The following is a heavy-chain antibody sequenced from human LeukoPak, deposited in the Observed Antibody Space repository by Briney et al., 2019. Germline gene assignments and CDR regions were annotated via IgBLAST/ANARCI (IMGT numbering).Heavy chain of an antibody. J-gene: IGHJ6*03. Sequence: ASVKVSCKASGYTFTNYGISWVRQAPGQGLEWMGWISGYNGNTHYAQKLQGRVTMTTDTSTSTAYMELRSLRSGDTAVYYCAITAVGAYYYYYMDVWGKGTTVTVSS. V-gene: IGHV1-18*01. D-gene: IGHD1-26*01. CDR3: AITAVGAYYYYYMDV. CDR1: GYTFTNYG. CDR2: ISGYNGNT.